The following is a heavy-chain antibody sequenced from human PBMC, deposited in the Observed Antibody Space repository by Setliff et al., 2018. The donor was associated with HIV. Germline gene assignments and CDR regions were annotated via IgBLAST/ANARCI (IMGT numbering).Heavy chain of an antibody. CDR3: ARGHLDYNFWDEVLGNWFDP. CDR2: IIPIYDIA. CDR1: GGTFNSYA. Sequence: GASVKVSCKSSGGTFNSYAISWVRQAPGQGLEWMGGIIPIYDIASYAQKFQGRVTITADESTSTAYMELSSLRSEDTAVYYCARGHLDYNFWDEVLGNWFDPWGQGTLVTSPQ. V-gene: IGHV1-69*13. J-gene: IGHJ5*02. D-gene: IGHD3-3*01.